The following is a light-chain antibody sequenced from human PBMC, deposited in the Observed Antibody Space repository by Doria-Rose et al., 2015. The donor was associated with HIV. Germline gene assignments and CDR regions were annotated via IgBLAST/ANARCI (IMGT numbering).Light chain of an antibody. CDR2: EVN. Sequence: QSVLLQPASVSGSPGQSITISCTGTSNDVGSYNLVSWYQQHPGKAPKLMIYEVNKRPSGVSYRFSGSKSGNTASLTISGLQAEDEADYYCCSYAGTPLVFGSGTKVTVL. V-gene: IGLV2-23*02. CDR3: CSYAGTPLV. CDR1: SNDVGSYNL. J-gene: IGLJ1*01.